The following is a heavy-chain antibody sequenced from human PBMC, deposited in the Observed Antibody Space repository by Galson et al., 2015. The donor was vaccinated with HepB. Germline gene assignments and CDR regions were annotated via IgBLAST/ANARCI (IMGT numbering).Heavy chain of an antibody. J-gene: IGHJ4*02. CDR2: ITSSGSTI. V-gene: IGHV3-48*03. Sequence: QAPGKGLEWLSYITSSGSTIYYADSVKGRFTISRDNAKNSIFLQVNSLGAEDTAVYYCARGGHYDSGIYYDPLDYWGQGTLVTVSS. D-gene: IGHD3-10*01. CDR3: ARGGHYDSGIYYDPLDY.